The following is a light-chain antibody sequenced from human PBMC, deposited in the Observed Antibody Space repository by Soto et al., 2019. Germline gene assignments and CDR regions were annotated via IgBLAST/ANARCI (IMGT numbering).Light chain of an antibody. CDR3: QQYYTTPRT. J-gene: IGKJ2*01. V-gene: IGKV4-1*01. CDR2: WAS. CDR1: QSVLYSSNNKNY. Sequence: DIVMTQSPDSLAVSLGERATINCKSSQSVLYSSNNKNYLAWYQHKPGHPPKLLIYWASTRESGVPDRFSGSGSGTDFTLTISSLQAEDVAVYYCQQYYTTPRTFGQGTKLEIK.